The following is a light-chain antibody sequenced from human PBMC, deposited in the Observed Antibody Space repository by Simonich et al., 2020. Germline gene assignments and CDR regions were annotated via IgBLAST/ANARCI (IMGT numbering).Light chain of an antibody. J-gene: IGKJ2*01. CDR1: QSISSW. CDR2: KES. V-gene: IGKV1-5*03. Sequence: DIQMTQSPSTLSASVGDRVTITCRASQSISSWLAWYQQKPGKAPKLLLYKESSLESGVPSRFSGSGSGTEFTLTISSLQPDDFATYYCQQYNSYSYTFGQGTKLEIK. CDR3: QQYNSYSYT.